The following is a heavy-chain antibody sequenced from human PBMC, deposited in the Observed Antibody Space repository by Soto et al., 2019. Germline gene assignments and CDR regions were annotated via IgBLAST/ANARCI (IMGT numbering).Heavy chain of an antibody. D-gene: IGHD3-10*01. V-gene: IGHV4-39*01. CDR2: IYYSGTT. Sequence: SETLSLTCTVSGGSISNSDYYWGWIRQPPGKELEWIGTIYYSGTTYFNPSLKSRVTISVDTSKNQLSLKLSSVTAADTAVYYCARVSYFHSGGYDFDYWGQGTLVTVSS. CDR1: GGSISNSDYY. J-gene: IGHJ4*02. CDR3: ARVSYFHSGGYDFDY.